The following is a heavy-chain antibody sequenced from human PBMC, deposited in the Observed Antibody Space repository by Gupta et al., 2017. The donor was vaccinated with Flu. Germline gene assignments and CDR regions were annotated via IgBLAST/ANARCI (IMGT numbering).Heavy chain of an antibody. V-gene: IGHV4-34*01. Sequence: GKGLEWIGEINHSGSTNYNPALKSRVTISVDTSKNQFSLKLSSVTAADTAVYYCARRRAVTMVRGAKNWFDPWGQGTLVTVSS. CDR3: ARRRAVTMVRGAKNWFDP. J-gene: IGHJ5*02. D-gene: IGHD3-10*01. CDR2: INHSGST.